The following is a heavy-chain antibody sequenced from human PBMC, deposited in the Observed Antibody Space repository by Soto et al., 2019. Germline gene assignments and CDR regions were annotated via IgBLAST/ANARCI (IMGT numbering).Heavy chain of an antibody. CDR1: GGSFSGYY. CDR3: ARAGQQLVLVGEDQYYFDY. D-gene: IGHD6-13*01. J-gene: IGHJ4*02. CDR2: IYYSGST. V-gene: IGHV4-34*09. Sequence: SETLSLTCAVYGGSFSGYYWSWIRQPPGKGLEWIGYIYYSGSTYYNPSLKSRVTISVDTSKNQFSLKLSSVTAADTAVYYCARAGQQLVLVGEDQYYFDYWGQGTLVTVSS.